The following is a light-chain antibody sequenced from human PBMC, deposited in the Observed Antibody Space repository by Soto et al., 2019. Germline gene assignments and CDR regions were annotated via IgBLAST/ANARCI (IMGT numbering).Light chain of an antibody. CDR2: SNN. V-gene: IGLV1-44*01. CDR1: SSNIGSNT. J-gene: IGLJ7*01. Sequence: QSVLTQPPSASGTPGQRVTISCSGSSSNIGSNTVNWYQQLPGTAPKLLIYSNNQRPSGVPDRFSGSKSGTSASLAISGLLSEDDADYYCAAWDDSLNGPVFGGGTQLTVL. CDR3: AAWDDSLNGPV.